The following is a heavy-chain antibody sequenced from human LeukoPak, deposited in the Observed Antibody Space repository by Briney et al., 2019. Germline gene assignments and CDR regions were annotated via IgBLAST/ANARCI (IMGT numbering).Heavy chain of an antibody. Sequence: GGSLRLSCAASGFTFSSYWMSWVRQAPGKGLEWVANIKQDGSEKYYVDSVKGRFTISRDNAKNSLYLQMNSLRAEDTAVYYCARERDRFSSSWYGNWFDPWGQGTLVTVSS. CDR1: GFTFSSYW. D-gene: IGHD6-13*01. CDR2: IKQDGSEK. V-gene: IGHV3-7*01. CDR3: ARERDRFSSSWYGNWFDP. J-gene: IGHJ5*02.